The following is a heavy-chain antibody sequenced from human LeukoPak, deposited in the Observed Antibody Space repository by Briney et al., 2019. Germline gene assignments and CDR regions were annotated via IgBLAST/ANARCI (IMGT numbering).Heavy chain of an antibody. Sequence: SETLSLTCTVSGGSIGSSSYYWGWIRQPPGKGLEWIGSIYYSGSTYYNPSLKSRVTISVDTSKNQFSLKLSSVTAADTAVYYCARSQADYYGSGSRFDYWGQGTLVTVSS. CDR1: GGSIGSSSYY. D-gene: IGHD3-10*01. V-gene: IGHV4-39*01. J-gene: IGHJ4*02. CDR3: ARSQADYYGSGSRFDY. CDR2: IYYSGST.